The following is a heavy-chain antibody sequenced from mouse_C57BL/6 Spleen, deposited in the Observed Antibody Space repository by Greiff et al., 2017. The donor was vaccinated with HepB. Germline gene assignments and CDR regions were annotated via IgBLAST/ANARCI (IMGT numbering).Heavy chain of an antibody. D-gene: IGHD2-3*01. CDR3: ARSKDGPLAY. CDR1: GYTFTDYY. J-gene: IGHJ3*01. V-gene: IGHV1-19*01. Sequence: VRLQQSGPVLVKPGASVKMSCKASGYTFTDYYMNWVKQSHGKSLEWIGVINPYNGGTSYNQKFKGKATLTVDKSSSTAYMELNSLTSEDSAVYYCARSKDGPLAYWGQGTLVTVSA. CDR2: INPYNGGT.